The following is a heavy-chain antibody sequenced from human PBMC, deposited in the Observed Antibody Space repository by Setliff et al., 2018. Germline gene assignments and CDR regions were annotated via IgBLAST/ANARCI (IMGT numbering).Heavy chain of an antibody. CDR3: ARVYCRHSCLVESYMDV. CDR1: GFTFSTAW. CDR2: IKGKNDGLAT. D-gene: IGHD3-16*01. J-gene: IGHJ6*03. V-gene: IGHV3-15*07. Sequence: GGSLRLSCAASGFTFSTAWMNWVRQAPGKGLEWVGRIKGKNDGLATDYAAPVKGRFTISRDDSKDTLYLQMNSLRSEDTAVYFCARVYCRHSCLVESYMDVWGTGTTVTVSS.